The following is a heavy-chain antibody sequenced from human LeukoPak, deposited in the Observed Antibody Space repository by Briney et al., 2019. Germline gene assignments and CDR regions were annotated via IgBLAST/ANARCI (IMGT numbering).Heavy chain of an antibody. CDR1: GYTFTDSY. CDR2: INHNSGGT. D-gene: IGHD6-13*01. J-gene: IGHJ5*02. Sequence: ASGKVSCKASGYTFTDSYMHWVRQAPGQRLKWMGWINHNSGGTKYAQKIQGRVTMTRDTSISTAYMELSRLRADDTAVYYCARDHQLVAFDPWGQGTLVSVSS. CDR3: ARDHQLVAFDP. V-gene: IGHV1-2*02.